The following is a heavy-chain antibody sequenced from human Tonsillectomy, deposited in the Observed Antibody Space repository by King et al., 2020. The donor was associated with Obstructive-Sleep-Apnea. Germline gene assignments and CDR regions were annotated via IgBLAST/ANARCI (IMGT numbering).Heavy chain of an antibody. CDR2: ISISSRYI. J-gene: IGHJ5*02. CDR3: ASQHDFWSGGGWFDP. CDR1: GFTFSSYS. V-gene: IGHV3-21*01. D-gene: IGHD3-3*01. Sequence: QLVQSGGGLVKPGGSLRLSCAASGFTFSSYSMNWVRQAPGKGLEWVSSISISSRYIYYADSVKGRFTISRDNAKNSLYLQMNSLRAEDTAVYYCASQHDFWSGGGWFDPWGQGTLVTVSS.